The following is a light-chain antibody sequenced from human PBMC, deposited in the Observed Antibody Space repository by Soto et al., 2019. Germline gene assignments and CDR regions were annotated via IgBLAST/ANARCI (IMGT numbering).Light chain of an antibody. V-gene: IGKV1-39*01. CDR1: QSISSY. CDR2: AAS. Sequence: DIQMTQSPSSLSASVGDRVTITCRASQSISSYLNWYQQKPGKAPKLLIYAASSLQSGVPSRFSGSGSGTDFTLTISSLQPEDFATYYCKQSYRTPRTFGQGTKV. J-gene: IGKJ1*01. CDR3: KQSYRTPRT.